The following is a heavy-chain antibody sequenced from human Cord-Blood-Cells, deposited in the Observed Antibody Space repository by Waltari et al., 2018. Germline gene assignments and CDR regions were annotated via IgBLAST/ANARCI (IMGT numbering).Heavy chain of an antibody. V-gene: IGHV4-34*01. CDR2: INHSGST. J-gene: IGHJ4*02. D-gene: IGHD3-22*01. CDR3: ASTLYDSSGYYYDY. Sequence: QVQLQQWGAGLLKPSETLSPTCAVYGGSFSGYYWRWNPQPPGKGLEWVGEINHSGSTNYNPSLKSRVTISVDTSKNQFSLKLSSVTAADTAVYYCASTLYDSSGYYYDYWGQGTLVTVSS. CDR1: GGSFSGYY.